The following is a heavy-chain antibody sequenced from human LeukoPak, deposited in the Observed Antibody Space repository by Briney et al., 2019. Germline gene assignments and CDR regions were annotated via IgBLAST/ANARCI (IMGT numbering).Heavy chain of an antibody. CDR3: ARHSIASDGARLFDY. V-gene: IGHV4-59*01. D-gene: IGHD2-21*01. CDR2: IYYRGST. J-gene: IGHJ4*02. CDR1: GGSFSGYY. Sequence: SETLSLTCSVSGGSFSGYYLSWIRQPPGKGLEWIGYIYYRGSTSYNPSLKSRVTISVDTSESHFSLKLSSVTAADTAVYYCARHSIASDGARLFDYWGRGTLVTVSS.